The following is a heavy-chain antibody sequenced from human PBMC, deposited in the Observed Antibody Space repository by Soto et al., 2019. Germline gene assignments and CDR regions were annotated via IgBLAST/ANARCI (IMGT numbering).Heavy chain of an antibody. CDR3: ARDHLILPAHDFFYGSDV. Sequence: GSLRLSCEVSGFTLSMYSMSWVRQSPGKGLEWVAKIPQDGVDGHYADSVKGRFTISRDNGKNSLYRQLNNLRAEDTAVYYCARDHLILPAHDFFYGSDVWGRGATVTVSS. J-gene: IGHJ6*02. V-gene: IGHV3-7*03. D-gene: IGHD2-21*02. CDR1: GFTLSMYS. CDR2: IPQDGVDG.